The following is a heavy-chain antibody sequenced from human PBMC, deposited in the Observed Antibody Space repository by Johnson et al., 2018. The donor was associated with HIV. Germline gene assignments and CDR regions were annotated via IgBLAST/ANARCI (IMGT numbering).Heavy chain of an antibody. D-gene: IGHD1-26*01. Sequence: VQLVESGGGVVQPGRSLRLSCAASGFTFSSYALHWVRQAPGKGLAWVAVISYDGSNKYYAASGKGRFTISRANSKHTLYLQMNSLRTEDTAVYYCPKDWSRTVGSTLGPGAFDIWCQGTMVTVSS. CDR1: GFTFSSYA. CDR3: PKDWSRTVGSTLGPGAFDI. CDR2: ISYDGSNK. V-gene: IGHV3-30*04. J-gene: IGHJ3*02.